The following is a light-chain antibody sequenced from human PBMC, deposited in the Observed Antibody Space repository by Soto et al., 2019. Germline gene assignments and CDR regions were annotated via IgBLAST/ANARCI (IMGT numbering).Light chain of an antibody. Sequence: QPVLTQPASVSGPPGQSVTISCTGTSSDVGGYDYVSWYQQHPGKAPKFMIYEVTNRPSGVSHRFSGSKSGNTASLTISGLQAEDEADYYCSPYTTTSTYVFGTGTKVTVL. CDR3: SPYTTTSTYV. V-gene: IGLV2-14*01. CDR1: SSDVGGYDY. CDR2: EVT. J-gene: IGLJ1*01.